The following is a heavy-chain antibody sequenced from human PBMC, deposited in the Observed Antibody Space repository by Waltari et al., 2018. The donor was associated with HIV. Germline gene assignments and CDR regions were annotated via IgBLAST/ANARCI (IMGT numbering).Heavy chain of an antibody. CDR1: GYPFTNYD. D-gene: IGHD3-3*01. CDR2: MNPSTGNA. Sequence: QGQLVQSGAEVKQSGASVRISCKASGYPFTNYDINWLRQATGQGLELMGWMNPSTGNAGFAHNFQCRVVMTRDIPINTAYMELSGLTSHDAAVYYCSTSRPGAMFGDAWGQGTLVTVSS. CDR3: STSRPGAMFGDA. V-gene: IGHV1-8*02. J-gene: IGHJ5*02.